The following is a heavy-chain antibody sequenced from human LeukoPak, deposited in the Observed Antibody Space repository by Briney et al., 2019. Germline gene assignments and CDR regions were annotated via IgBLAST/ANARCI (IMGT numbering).Heavy chain of an antibody. J-gene: IGHJ5*02. Sequence: KTSETLSLTCTVSGGSISSTSYSWGWIRQPPGKGLEWIGTIYYSGNTYYSPSLKSRVTISVDTSKNQFSLKLSSVTAADTAVYYCARDFWSGRNWFGPWGQGTLVTVSS. CDR3: ARDFWSGRNWFGP. CDR1: GGSISSTSYS. CDR2: IYYSGNT. D-gene: IGHD3-3*01. V-gene: IGHV4-39*07.